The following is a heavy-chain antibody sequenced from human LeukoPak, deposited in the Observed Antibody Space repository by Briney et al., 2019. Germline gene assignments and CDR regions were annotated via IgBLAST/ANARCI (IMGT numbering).Heavy chain of an antibody. Sequence: GGSLRLSCAASGFTVSSNSMSWVRQAPGKGLVWVSVIYTGGTTYYADSVKGRFTISRDNSRNSVDLQMNSLRDEDTAVYYCARDRGHCSGGSCYRFCDCWGQGSLVTVSS. J-gene: IGHJ4*02. CDR3: ARDRGHCSGGSCYRFCDC. CDR2: IYTGGTT. V-gene: IGHV3-66*01. D-gene: IGHD2-15*01. CDR1: GFTVSSNS.